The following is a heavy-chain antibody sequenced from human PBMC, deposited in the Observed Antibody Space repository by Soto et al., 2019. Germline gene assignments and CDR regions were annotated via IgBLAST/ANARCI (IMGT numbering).Heavy chain of an antibody. CDR2: ISGSGGST. D-gene: IGHD3-10*01. CDR1: GFTFSSYA. CDR3: AKDQRVLPDAGSGSSPSYFDY. Sequence: GGSLRLSCAASGFTFSSYAMSWVRQAPGKGLEWVSAISGSGGSTYYADSVKGRFTISRDNSKNTLYLQMNSLRAEDTAVYYCAKDQRVLPDAGSGSSPSYFDYWGQGTLVTVSS. V-gene: IGHV3-23*01. J-gene: IGHJ4*02.